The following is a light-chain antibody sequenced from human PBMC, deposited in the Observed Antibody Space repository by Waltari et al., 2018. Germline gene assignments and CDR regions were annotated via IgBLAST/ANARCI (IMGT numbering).Light chain of an antibody. Sequence: HSALTPPPPVPGPPGPSFPTPCTCTNRSVGNYNHFSWYQHHPGEAPKLMIFEVIKRPAGVSNRFSGSKSGNTASLTISGLQAEDEADYYCCSYAGSGTYVFGTGTKVTVL. CDR2: EVI. CDR3: CSYAGSGTYV. V-gene: IGLV2-23*02. CDR1: NRSVGNYNH. J-gene: IGLJ1*01.